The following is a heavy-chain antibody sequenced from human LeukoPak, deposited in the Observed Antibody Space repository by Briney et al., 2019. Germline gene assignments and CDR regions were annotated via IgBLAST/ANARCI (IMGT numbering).Heavy chain of an antibody. V-gene: IGHV4-59*01. Sequence: RTSETLSLTCTVSGGSISSYYWSWIRQPPGKGLEWIGYIYYSGSTNYNPSLKSRVTISVDTSKNQFSLKLSSVTAADTAVYYCARDRSHYDILTGYEVEYFDYWGQGTLVTVSS. D-gene: IGHD3-9*01. J-gene: IGHJ4*02. CDR2: IYYSGST. CDR1: GGSISSYY. CDR3: ARDRSHYDILTGYEVEYFDY.